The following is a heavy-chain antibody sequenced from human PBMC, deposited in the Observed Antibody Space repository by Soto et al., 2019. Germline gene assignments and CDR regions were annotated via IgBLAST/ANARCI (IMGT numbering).Heavy chain of an antibody. V-gene: IGHV4-39*01. Sequence: SETLSLTCAVSGGSISSSSFYWGWIRQPPGKGLEWIGSIYYSGSTYYNPSLKSRVTISVDTSKNQFSLKLSSVTAADTAVYYSARHKCRYNYSYSFDYWGQGTLDTVSS. CDR3: ARHKCRYNYSYSFDY. J-gene: IGHJ4*02. CDR2: IYYSGST. D-gene: IGHD1-1*01. CDR1: GGSISSSSFY.